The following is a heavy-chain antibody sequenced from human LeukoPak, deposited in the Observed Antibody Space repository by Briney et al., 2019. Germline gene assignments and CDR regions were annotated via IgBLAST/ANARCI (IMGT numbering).Heavy chain of an antibody. CDR3: ARVRWGIDP. D-gene: IGHD2-8*02. V-gene: IGHV4-39*07. CDR2: IYYSGST. Sequence: PSETLSLTCTVSGGSISSSSYYWGWIRQPPGRGLEWIVSIYYSGSTYYNPSLKSRVTMSVDTSKNQFSLKLSSVTAADTAVYYCARVRWGIDPWGQGTLVTVSS. J-gene: IGHJ5*02. CDR1: GGSISSSSYY.